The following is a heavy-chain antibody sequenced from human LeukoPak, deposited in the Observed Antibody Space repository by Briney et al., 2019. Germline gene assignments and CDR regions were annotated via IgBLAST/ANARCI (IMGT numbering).Heavy chain of an antibody. J-gene: IGHJ4*02. Sequence: GGSLRLSCAAPGFTFSNYGMHWVRQAPGKGLERVALIRYDGSKKDYADSVKGRYTISRDNSKNTLHLQMNSLRAEDTAVYYCARTGDTERFDYWGQGTLVTVSS. CDR3: ARTGDTERFDY. D-gene: IGHD5-18*01. CDR1: GFTFSNYG. V-gene: IGHV3-33*01. CDR2: IRYDGSKK.